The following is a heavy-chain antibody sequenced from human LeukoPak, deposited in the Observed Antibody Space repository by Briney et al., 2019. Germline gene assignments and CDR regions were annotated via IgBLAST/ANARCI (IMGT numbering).Heavy chain of an antibody. J-gene: IGHJ6*03. V-gene: IGHV1-46*01. Sequence: GASVKASCKASGYTFTSYYMHWVRQAPGQGLEWMGIINPSGGSTSYAQKFQGRVTMTRDTSTSTVYMELSSLRSEDTAVYYCARDRGLRLGELSPHYYYYYMDVWGKGTTVTISS. CDR3: ARDRGLRLGELSPHYYYYYMDV. CDR1: GYTFTSYY. D-gene: IGHD3-16*02. CDR2: INPSGGST.